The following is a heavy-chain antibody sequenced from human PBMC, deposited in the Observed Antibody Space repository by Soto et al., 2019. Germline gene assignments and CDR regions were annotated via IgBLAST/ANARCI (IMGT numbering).Heavy chain of an antibody. CDR1: GFTFIDYY. D-gene: IGHD5-18*01. CDR3: ARPQPSGYIYGFPY. CDR2: ISKTGDVI. J-gene: IGHJ4*02. Sequence: GSLRLSCAASGFTFIDYYMFWFRQAPGKGLEWVAYISKTGDVIYYGDSVKGRFTISRDNANGLVFLQMSSLRVEDTAVCYCARPQPSGYIYGFPYWGQGTLVTVSS. V-gene: IGHV3-11*01.